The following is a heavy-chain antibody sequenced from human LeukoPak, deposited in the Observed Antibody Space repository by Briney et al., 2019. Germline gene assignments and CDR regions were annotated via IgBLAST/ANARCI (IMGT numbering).Heavy chain of an antibody. CDR1: GASISTCY. Sequence: SETLSLTCTISGASISTCYWNWIRQSPEKGLEWIGYIHITGNTRYNPSLKSRVAISIDTPNNHFSLKLSSVTPADTAVYYCARECYDVLTGENDWFDPWGREPWSSSPQ. D-gene: IGHD3-9*01. V-gene: IGHV4-59*01. CDR3: ARECYDVLTGENDWFDP. J-gene: IGHJ5*02. CDR2: IHITGNT.